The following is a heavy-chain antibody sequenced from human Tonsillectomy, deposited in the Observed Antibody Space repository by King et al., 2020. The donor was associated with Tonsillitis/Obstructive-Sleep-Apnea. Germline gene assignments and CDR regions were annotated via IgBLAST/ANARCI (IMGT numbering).Heavy chain of an antibody. J-gene: IGHJ4*02. Sequence: VQLVESGGGVVQPGGSLRLSCAASGFTFDDYAMHWARQGPGKGLEWVSLISGDGGSTYYADSVKGRFTISRDNSKNSLYLHMSSLRTEDTALYYCARSSGFYPWGDYWGQGTLVTVSS. CDR1: GFTFDDYA. D-gene: IGHD3-22*01. CDR3: ARSSGFYPWGDY. CDR2: ISGDGGST. V-gene: IGHV3-43*02.